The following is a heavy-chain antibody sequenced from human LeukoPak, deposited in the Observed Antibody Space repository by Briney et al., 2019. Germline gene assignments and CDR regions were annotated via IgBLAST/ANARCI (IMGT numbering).Heavy chain of an antibody. V-gene: IGHV4-34*01. CDR2: IDRSEST. J-gene: IGHJ4*02. CDR1: GGSFSDYY. Sequence: PSETLSLTCAVYGGSFSDYYWTWIRQPPGKGLEWIGEIDRSESTNYNPSLKSRVTISVDTSKNQFSLKLSSVTAADTAVYYCARETDVRGFDYWGQGTLVTVSS. CDR3: ARETDVRGFDY.